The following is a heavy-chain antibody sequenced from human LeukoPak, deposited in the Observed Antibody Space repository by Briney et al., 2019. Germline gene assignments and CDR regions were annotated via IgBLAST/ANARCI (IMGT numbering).Heavy chain of an antibody. V-gene: IGHV4-59*01. CDR3: ARAHISVAGTLGY. CDR2: IYYTGST. D-gene: IGHD6-19*01. CDR1: GGSINTYY. J-gene: IGHJ4*02. Sequence: SETLSLTCTVSGGSINTYYWSWIRQPPGKGLEWAGYIYYTGSTNYNPSLKSRVTISVDTSKNQISLKLTSVTAADTAVYYCARAHISVAGTLGYWGQGTLVTVSS.